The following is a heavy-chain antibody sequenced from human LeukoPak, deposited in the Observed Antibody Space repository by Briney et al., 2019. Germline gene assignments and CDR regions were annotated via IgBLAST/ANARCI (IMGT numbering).Heavy chain of an antibody. CDR2: INHSGST. D-gene: IGHD3-3*01. J-gene: IGHJ2*01. Sequence: PGGSLRLSCAASGFTLSSYRMNWVRQAPGKGLEWIGEINHSGSTNYNPSLMSRVTISVDTSKNQFSLKLSSVTAADTAVYYCASRVGADYDFWSGYFDWYFDLWGRGTLVTVSS. V-gene: IGHV4-34*01. CDR3: ASRVGADYDFWSGYFDWYFDL. CDR1: GFTLSSYR.